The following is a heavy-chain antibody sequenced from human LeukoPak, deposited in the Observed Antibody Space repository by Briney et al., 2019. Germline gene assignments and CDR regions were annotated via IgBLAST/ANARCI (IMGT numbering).Heavy chain of an antibody. V-gene: IGHV3-66*02. CDR2: IYSGGST. CDR1: GFTVSSNY. J-gene: IGHJ2*01. Sequence: PGGSLRLSCAASGFTVSSNYMSWVRQAPGKGLEWVSVIYSGGSTYYADSVKGRFTISRDNSKNTLYLQTNSLRAEDTAVYYCARHANPDSYWYFDLWGRGTLVTVSS. CDR3: ARHANPDSYWYFDL.